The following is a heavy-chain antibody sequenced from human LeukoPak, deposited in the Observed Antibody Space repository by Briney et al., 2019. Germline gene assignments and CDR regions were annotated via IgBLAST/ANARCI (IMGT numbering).Heavy chain of an antibody. CDR1: GFTFSSYW. V-gene: IGHV3-7*01. D-gene: IGHD5-12*01. J-gene: IGHJ6*02. CDR3: ARLDSGLTSGYDYWGYYYYGMDV. CDR2: IKQDGSEK. Sequence: GGSLRLSCAASGFTFSSYWMSWVRQAPGKGLEWVANIKQDGSEKYYVDSVKGRFTISRDNAKNSLYLQMNSLRAEDTAVYYCARLDSGLTSGYDYWGYYYYGMDVWGQGTTVTVSS.